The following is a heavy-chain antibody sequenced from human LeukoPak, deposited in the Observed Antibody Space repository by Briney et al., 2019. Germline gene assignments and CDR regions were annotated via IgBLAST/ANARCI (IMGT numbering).Heavy chain of an antibody. CDR1: GFTFSDYY. D-gene: IGHD1-1*01. Sequence: GGSLRLSCAASGFTFSDYYMSWIRQAPGKGLEWVSYISSSGSTIYYADSVKGRFTISGDNAKNSLYLQMNSLRAEDTAVYYCAKAGALERYYGMDVWGQGTTVTVSS. V-gene: IGHV3-11*01. J-gene: IGHJ6*02. CDR3: AKAGALERYYGMDV. CDR2: ISSSGSTI.